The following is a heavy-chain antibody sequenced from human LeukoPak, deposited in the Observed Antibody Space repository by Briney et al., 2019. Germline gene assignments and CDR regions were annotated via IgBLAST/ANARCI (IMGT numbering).Heavy chain of an antibody. CDR2: ISYDGSNK. J-gene: IGHJ4*02. CDR1: GFTFSSYA. V-gene: IGHV3-30-3*01. D-gene: IGHD3-16*02. Sequence: GGSLRLSCAASGFTFSSYAMHWVRQAPGKGLEWVAVISYDGSNKYYADSVKGRFTISRDNSKNTLYLQMNSLRAEDTAVYYCARGPPFYDYVWGSYRHPFDYWGQGTLVTVSS. CDR3: ARGPPFYDYVWGSYRHPFDY.